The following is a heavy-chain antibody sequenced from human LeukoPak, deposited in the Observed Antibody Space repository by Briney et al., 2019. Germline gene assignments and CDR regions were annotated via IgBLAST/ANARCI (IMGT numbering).Heavy chain of an antibody. V-gene: IGHV3-53*01. CDR2: IYGGTCT. CDR3: ARDASSGNDFDY. D-gene: IGHD1-26*01. CDR1: GFTVSNYY. Sequence: QSGGSLRLSCAASGFTVSNYYMSWLRQAPGKGLEGVSVIYGGTCTYYADSVKGRFTISRDNSKNTVYLKLNSLRVEDTALYYCARDASSGNDFDYWGQGTLVTVSS. J-gene: IGHJ4*02.